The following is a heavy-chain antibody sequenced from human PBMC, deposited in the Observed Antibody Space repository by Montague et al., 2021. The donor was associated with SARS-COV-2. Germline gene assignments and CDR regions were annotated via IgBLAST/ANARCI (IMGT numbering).Heavy chain of an antibody. Sequence: PALVKPTQTLTLTCTFSGFSLSTSGMCVSWIRQPPGKALDWLALXXWDDDKYYSTSLKTRLTISKDTSKNQVVLTMTNMDPVDTATYYCARIFDSSWPTFDYWGQGTLVTVSS. J-gene: IGHJ4*02. D-gene: IGHD6-13*01. CDR2: XXWDDDK. CDR3: ARIFDSSWPTFDY. CDR1: GFSLSTSGMC. V-gene: IGHV2-70*01.